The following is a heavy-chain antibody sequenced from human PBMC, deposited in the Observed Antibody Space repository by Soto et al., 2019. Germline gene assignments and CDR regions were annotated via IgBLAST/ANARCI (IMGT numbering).Heavy chain of an antibody. J-gene: IGHJ6*03. CDR3: AREVVAATSLYYYYMDV. CDR1: GFTFSSYW. V-gene: IGHV3-7*01. Sequence: EVQLVESGGGLVQPGGSLRLSCAASGFTFSSYWMSWVRQAPGKGLEWVANIKQDGSEKYYVDSVKGRFTISRDNAKNSLYLQMNSLRAEDTAVYYCAREVVAATSLYYYYMDVWGKGTTVTVSS. CDR2: IKQDGSEK. D-gene: IGHD2-15*01.